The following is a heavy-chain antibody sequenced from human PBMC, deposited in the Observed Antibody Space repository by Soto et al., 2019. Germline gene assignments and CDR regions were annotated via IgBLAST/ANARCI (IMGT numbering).Heavy chain of an antibody. CDR3: ARDVNDSSGSQGFDY. D-gene: IGHD3-22*01. CDR2: IHYSGDS. V-gene: IGHV4-31*03. J-gene: IGHJ4*02. CDR1: GDSVSSNNYY. Sequence: PSETLSLTCTVIGDSVSSNNYYWSWIRQRPGKGLEWIGYIHYSGDSYDNPSLTGRITMSMDVSKNQFSLNLRSVTAADTAIYYCARDVNDSSGSQGFDYWGQGTLVTVSS.